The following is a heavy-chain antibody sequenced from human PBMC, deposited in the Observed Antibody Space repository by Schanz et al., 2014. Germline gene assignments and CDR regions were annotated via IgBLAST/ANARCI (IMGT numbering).Heavy chain of an antibody. CDR2: INPDSGGT. J-gene: IGHJ6*02. D-gene: IGHD3-3*01. Sequence: QVQLVQSGAEVKKPGSSVTVSCKASGYTLTAYYMHWVRQAPGQGLEWMGWINPDSGGTNYAQKFQGRVTMTRDMSINTAYMELSRLRSDDSAVYYCASDFWSGYSHYYYGLDVWGQGTTVTVSS. V-gene: IGHV1-2*02. CDR1: GYTLTAYY. CDR3: ASDFWSGYSHYYYGLDV.